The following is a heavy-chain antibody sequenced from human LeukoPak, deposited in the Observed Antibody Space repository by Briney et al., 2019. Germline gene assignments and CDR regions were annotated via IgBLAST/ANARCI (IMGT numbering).Heavy chain of an antibody. CDR2: IYYSGST. Sequence: PSETLSLTCTVSGGSISSSSYYGGWIRQPPGKGLEWIGSIYYSGSTYYNPSLKSRVTISVDTSKNQFSLKLSSVTAADTAVYYCARGGIAGGRGDAFDIWGQGTMVTVSS. CDR1: GGSISSSSYY. V-gene: IGHV4-39*01. CDR3: ARGGIAGGRGDAFDI. J-gene: IGHJ3*02. D-gene: IGHD1-26*01.